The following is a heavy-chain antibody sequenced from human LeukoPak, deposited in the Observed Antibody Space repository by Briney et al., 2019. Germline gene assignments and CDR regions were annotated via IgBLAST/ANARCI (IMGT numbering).Heavy chain of an antibody. V-gene: IGHV3-15*01. J-gene: IGHJ4*02. Sequence: GGSLRLSCAASGFTFSNAWMSWVRQAPGKGLEWVGRIKSKTDGGTTDYAAPVKGRFTISRDDSKNTLYLQMNSLKTEDTAVYYCTTDRIGLVRGVITDQAGYFDYWGQGTLVTVSS. CDR3: TTDRIGLVRGVITDQAGYFDY. CDR2: IKSKTDGGTT. CDR1: GFTFSNAW. D-gene: IGHD3-10*01.